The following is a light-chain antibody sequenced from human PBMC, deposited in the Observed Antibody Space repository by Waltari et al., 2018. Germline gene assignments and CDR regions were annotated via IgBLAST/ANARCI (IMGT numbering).Light chain of an antibody. CDR3: AAWDDSLSGPV. Sequence: QSVLTQPPSASGTPGLRVAISCSGSSPNLGSNDVYWYQLLPGTAPKVLIYRSNQRPSGVPDRFSGSKSGTSASLAISGLRSEDEADYYCAAWDDSLSGPVFGGGTKVTVL. CDR1: SPNLGSND. J-gene: IGLJ2*01. CDR2: RSN. V-gene: IGLV1-47*01.